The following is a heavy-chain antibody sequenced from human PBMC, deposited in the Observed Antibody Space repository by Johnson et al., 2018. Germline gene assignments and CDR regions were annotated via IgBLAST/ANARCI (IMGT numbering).Heavy chain of an antibody. V-gene: IGHV3-30*18. CDR3: AKDRWVGYSSRWSDAFDI. CDR1: GFTFSNFR. CDR2: ISYDGRNK. J-gene: IGHJ3*02. Sequence: QVQLVQSGGGVVQPGRSLRLSCGASGFTFSNFRMHWVRQAPGKGLAWVADISYDGRNKNYADSVKGRFAISRDNSKNTLYVQMDSLRAEDTAVYYCAKDRWVGYSSRWSDAFDIWGPGTMVTVSS. D-gene: IGHD6-13*01.